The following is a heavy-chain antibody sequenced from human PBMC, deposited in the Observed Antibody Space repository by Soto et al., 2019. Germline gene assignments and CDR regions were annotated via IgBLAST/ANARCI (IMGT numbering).Heavy chain of an antibody. CDR3: AIPADYYDSSGYYWNY. CDR2: IIPILGIA. J-gene: IGHJ4*02. V-gene: IGHV1-69*02. CDR1: GGTFSSYT. D-gene: IGHD3-22*01. Sequence: QVQLVQSGAEEKKPGSSVKVSCKASGGTFSSYTISWVRQAPGQGLEWMGRIIPILGIANYAQKFQGRVTITADKSTSTAYMELSSLRSEDTAVYYCAIPADYYDSSGYYWNYWGQGTLDTVSS.